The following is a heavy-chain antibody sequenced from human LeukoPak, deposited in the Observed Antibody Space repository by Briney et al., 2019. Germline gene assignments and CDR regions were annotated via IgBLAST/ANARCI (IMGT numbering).Heavy chain of an antibody. CDR3: ARDPLSLGRGGFDY. D-gene: IGHD3-16*01. J-gene: IGHJ4*02. CDR2: IIPIFGTA. V-gene: IGHV1-69*13. CDR1: GGTFSSYA. Sequence: ASVKVSCKASGGTFSSYAISWVRQAPGQGLEWMGGIIPIFGTANYAQKFQGRVTITADESTSTAYMELSSLRSEDTAVYYCARDPLSLGRGGFDYWGQGTLVTVSS.